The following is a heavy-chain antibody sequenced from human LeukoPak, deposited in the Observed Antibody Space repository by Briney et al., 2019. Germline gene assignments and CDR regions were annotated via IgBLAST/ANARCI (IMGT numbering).Heavy chain of an antibody. CDR3: AKDTSTPYDILTGYYFDY. V-gene: IGHV3-30*18. CDR1: GFTFSSYG. J-gene: IGHJ4*02. D-gene: IGHD3-9*01. Sequence: GGSLRLSCAASGFTFSSYGMHWVRQAPRKGLEWVAVISYDGSNKYYADSVKGRFTISRDNSKNTLYLQMNSLRAEDTAVYYCAKDTSTPYDILTGYYFDYWGQGTLVTVSS. CDR2: ISYDGSNK.